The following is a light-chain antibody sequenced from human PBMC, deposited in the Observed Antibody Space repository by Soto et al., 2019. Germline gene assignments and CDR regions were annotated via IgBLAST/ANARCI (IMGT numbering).Light chain of an antibody. V-gene: IGKV1-5*03. J-gene: IGKJ1*01. CDR1: QSISGW. CDR2: KAS. CDR3: QQYNNYGSWT. Sequence: DIQMTQSPSTLSASVGDRVTITCRASQSISGWLAWYQQKPGKAPKLLIYKASTLESWVPSRFSGSGSGTEFTLTIISLQPDDFATYYCQQYNNYGSWTFGQGTKVDIK.